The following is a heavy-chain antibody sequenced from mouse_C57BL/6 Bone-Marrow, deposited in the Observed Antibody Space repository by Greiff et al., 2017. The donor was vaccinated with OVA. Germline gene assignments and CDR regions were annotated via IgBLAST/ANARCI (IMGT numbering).Heavy chain of an antibody. Sequence: QVQLQQPGAELVMPGASVKLSCKASGYTFTSYWMHWVKQRPGQGLEWIGEIDPSDSYTNYNQKFTGKSTLTVDKSSSTAYMQLSSLTSEDSAVYYCARSLYDGYYFYFDYWGQGTTLTVSS. CDR1: GYTFTSYW. J-gene: IGHJ2*01. V-gene: IGHV1-69*01. CDR2: IDPSDSYT. D-gene: IGHD2-3*01. CDR3: ARSLYDGYYFYFDY.